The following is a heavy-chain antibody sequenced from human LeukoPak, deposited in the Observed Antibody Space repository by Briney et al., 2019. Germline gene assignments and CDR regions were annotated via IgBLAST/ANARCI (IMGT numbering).Heavy chain of an antibody. CDR3: AKGAMSYDY. D-gene: IGHD3-10*01. CDR2: ITNVGYT. Sequence: GSLRLSCAASGFAFSSYAMTWVRQAPGKGLEWVSSITNVGYTYYADSVRGRFTISRDNSKNTLHLQMNSLRDEDTAVYYCAKGAMSYDYWGQGILVTVSS. V-gene: IGHV3-23*01. J-gene: IGHJ4*02. CDR1: GFAFSSYA.